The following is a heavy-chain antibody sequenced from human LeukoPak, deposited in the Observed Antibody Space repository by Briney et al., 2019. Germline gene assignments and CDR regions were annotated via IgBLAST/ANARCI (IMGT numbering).Heavy chain of an antibody. CDR2: INHSGRT. CDR3: ARLRSSGWYDYYYYMDV. D-gene: IGHD6-19*01. V-gene: IGHV4-34*01. Sequence: SETLSLTCAVYGGSFSVYYWSWMRQPPGKGLEWSGEINHSGRTNYHPSLKSRVTISVDTSKNQFSLKLSSVTAADTAVYYCARLRSSGWYDYYYYMDVWGKGTTVTVSS. CDR1: GGSFSVYY. J-gene: IGHJ6*03.